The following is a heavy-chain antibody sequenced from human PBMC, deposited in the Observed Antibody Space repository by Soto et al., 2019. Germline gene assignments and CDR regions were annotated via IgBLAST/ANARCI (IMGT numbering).Heavy chain of an antibody. CDR3: ARDRSTYGGGGTGEVKENWFDP. D-gene: IGHD2-8*01. J-gene: IGHJ5*02. V-gene: IGHV4-59*01. CDR1: GGSISRYY. CDR2: AYYSGDT. Sequence: QVQLQESGPGVVKASETLSLTCSVSGGSISRYYWSWIRQPPGKGLEWIGYAYYSGDTGYNPSLRGRVTMAVDTSKTQVSLKLTTVTAADTAVYYCARDRSTYGGGGTGEVKENWFDPWGQGALVTVSS.